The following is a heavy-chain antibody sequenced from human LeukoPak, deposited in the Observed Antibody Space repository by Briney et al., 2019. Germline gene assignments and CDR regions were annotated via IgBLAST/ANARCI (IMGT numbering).Heavy chain of an antibody. CDR1: GGSISSSSYY. Sequence: SETLSLTCTVSGGSISSSSYYWGWIRQPPGKGLEWIGEISHSGGTNYNPSLKSRVTILLDTSKNQFSLRLSSVTAADTAVYYCARASFHHSGWTDYWGQGTLVTVSS. D-gene: IGHD6-19*01. V-gene: IGHV4-39*07. J-gene: IGHJ4*02. CDR2: ISHSGGT. CDR3: ARASFHHSGWTDY.